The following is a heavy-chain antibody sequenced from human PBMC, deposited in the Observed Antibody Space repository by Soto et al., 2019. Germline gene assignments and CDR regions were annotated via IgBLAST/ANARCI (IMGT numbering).Heavy chain of an antibody. D-gene: IGHD1-1*01. CDR1: GFTVSGNY. Sequence: GGSLRLSCAASGFTVSGNYMSWVRQAPGKGLEWVSVIYSAGAGGSAYYADSVKGRFTISRDNSKSTLFLQMNSLRAEDTAVYYCARERIQLYFYYGMDVWGQGTTVTVSS. CDR2: IYSAGAGGSA. J-gene: IGHJ6*02. V-gene: IGHV3-53*05. CDR3: ARERIQLYFYYGMDV.